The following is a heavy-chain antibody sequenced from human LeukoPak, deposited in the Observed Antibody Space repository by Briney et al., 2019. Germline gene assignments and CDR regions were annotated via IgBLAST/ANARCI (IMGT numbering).Heavy chain of an antibody. D-gene: IGHD2-15*01. CDR2: IYYSGST. J-gene: IGHJ6*02. CDR3: ARVVVAANPYYYYGMDV. V-gene: IGHV4-59*08. Sequence: SETLSLTCTVSGGSISSYYWSWIRQPPGKGLEWIGYIYYSGSTNYNPSLKSRVTMSVDTSKNQFSLKLSSVTAADTAVYYCARVVVAANPYYYYGMDVWGQGTTVTVSS. CDR1: GGSISSYY.